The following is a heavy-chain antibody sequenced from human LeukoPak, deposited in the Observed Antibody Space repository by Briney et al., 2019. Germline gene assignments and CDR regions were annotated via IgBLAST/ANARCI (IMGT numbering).Heavy chain of an antibody. CDR2: IIPIFGTA. J-gene: IGHJ1*01. CDR1: GGTFSSYA. D-gene: IGHD2-2*02. CDR3: ASALVVPAAIRIEYFQH. Sequence: GASVKVSCKASGGTFSSYAISWVRQAPGQGLEWMGGIIPIFGTANYAQKFQGRVTITADKSTSTAYMELSSLRSEDTAVYYCASALVVPAAIRIEYFQHWGQGTLVTVSS. V-gene: IGHV1-69*06.